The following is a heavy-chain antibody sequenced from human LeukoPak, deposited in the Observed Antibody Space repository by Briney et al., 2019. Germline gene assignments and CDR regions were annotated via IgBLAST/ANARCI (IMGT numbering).Heavy chain of an antibody. D-gene: IGHD3/OR15-3a*01. Sequence: SETLSLTCAVYGGSFSDYRWSWIRQPPGKGLQWVGEVNHHGRTDYSPSLTSRVTISVDTSKSQFYLKLTSVIAADTAVYFCARGHISMDPQIVWTGYYRTDWFDPWGQGTLVTVSS. CDR1: GGSFSDYR. CDR3: ARGHISMDPQIVWTGYYRTDWFDP. V-gene: IGHV4-34*01. J-gene: IGHJ5*02. CDR2: VNHHGRT.